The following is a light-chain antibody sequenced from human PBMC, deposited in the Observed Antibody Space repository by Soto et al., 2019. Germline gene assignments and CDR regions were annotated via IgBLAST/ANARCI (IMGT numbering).Light chain of an antibody. CDR1: QSVSSY. Sequence: EIVLTQSPATLSLSPGERATLSCRASQSVSSYLAWYQQKPSQAPRLLIYDASNRATGIPARFSGSGSGTDFTLTISSLEPEDFAVYYCQQLSNWPITFGQGTRLEIK. V-gene: IGKV3-11*01. CDR3: QQLSNWPIT. J-gene: IGKJ5*01. CDR2: DAS.